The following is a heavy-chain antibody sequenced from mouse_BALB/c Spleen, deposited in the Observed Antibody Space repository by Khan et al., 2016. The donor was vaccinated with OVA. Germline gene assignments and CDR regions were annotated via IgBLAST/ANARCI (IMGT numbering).Heavy chain of an antibody. CDR2: IRYDGNT. D-gene: IGHD3-1*01. Sequence: EVQLQESGPGLVKPSQSLSLTCSVTGYSITNGYFWNWIRQFPGNNLEWMGYIRYDGNTNYNPSLKNRISITRDTSKNQFFLNLNSVTPEDTATXYCARECSSGPAWFTYWGQGTLVTVSA. V-gene: IGHV3-6*02. CDR1: GYSITNGYF. CDR3: ARECSSGPAWFTY. J-gene: IGHJ3*01.